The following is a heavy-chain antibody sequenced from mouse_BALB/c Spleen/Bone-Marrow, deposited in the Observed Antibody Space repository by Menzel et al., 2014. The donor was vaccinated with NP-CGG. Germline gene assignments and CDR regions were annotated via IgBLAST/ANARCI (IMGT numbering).Heavy chain of an antibody. D-gene: IGHD4-1*01. CDR3: TRGGNWEDFDY. J-gene: IGHJ2*01. Sequence: EVQGVESGGGLVQPGGSRKLSCAASGFTFSSFGMHWVRRAPEKELEWVAYISSGSSPIFYADTVKGRFTISRDNPKNTLFLQMTSLRSEDTAIYYCTRGGNWEDFDYWGQGTTLTVSS. V-gene: IGHV5-17*02. CDR1: GFTFSSFG. CDR2: ISSGSSPI.